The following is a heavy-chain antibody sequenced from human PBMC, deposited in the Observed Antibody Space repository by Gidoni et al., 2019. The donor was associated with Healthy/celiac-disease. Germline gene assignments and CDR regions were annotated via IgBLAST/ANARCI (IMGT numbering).Heavy chain of an antibody. CDR1: GFTFDDYA. Sequence: EVQLVESGGGLVQPGRSLRLSCAASGFTFDDYAMHWVRQAPGKGLEWVSGISWNSGSIGYADSVKGRFTISRDNAKNSLYLQMNSLRAEDTALYYCAKDIGYSYGYVSHYGMDVWGQGTTVTVSS. CDR2: ISWNSGSI. V-gene: IGHV3-9*01. D-gene: IGHD5-18*01. CDR3: AKDIGYSYGYVSHYGMDV. J-gene: IGHJ6*02.